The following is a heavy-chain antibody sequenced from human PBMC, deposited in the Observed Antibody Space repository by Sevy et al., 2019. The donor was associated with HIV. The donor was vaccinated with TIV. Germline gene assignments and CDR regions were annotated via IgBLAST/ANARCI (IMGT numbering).Heavy chain of an antibody. CDR2: ITSISYEAYGGTR. V-gene: IGHV3-49*03. D-gene: IGHD2-15*01. CDR3: SRALATAVTPEYYFDY. Sequence: GGSLRLSCTASGFTFDDYAMSWFRQAPGKGLEWVAFITSISYEAYGGTREYAASVKGRFTISRDDSKSIAYLQMNSLKTEDTAMYYCSRALATAVTPEYYFDYWGQGTLVTVSS. CDR1: GFTFDDYA. J-gene: IGHJ4*02.